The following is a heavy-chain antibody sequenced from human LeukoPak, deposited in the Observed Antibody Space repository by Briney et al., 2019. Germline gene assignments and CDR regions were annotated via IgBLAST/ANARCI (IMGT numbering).Heavy chain of an antibody. D-gene: IGHD6-6*01. J-gene: IGHJ5*02. CDR1: GGSISSRSYH. V-gene: IGHV4-39*01. Sequence: SETLSLTCNVSGGSISSRSYHWGWIRQPPGKGLEWIGSICYSGSTYYNPSLKSRVTISVDTSKNQLSLKLSSVAAADTAVYYCARKEYSSSAWFDPWGQGTLVTVSS. CDR3: ARKEYSSSAWFDP. CDR2: ICYSGST.